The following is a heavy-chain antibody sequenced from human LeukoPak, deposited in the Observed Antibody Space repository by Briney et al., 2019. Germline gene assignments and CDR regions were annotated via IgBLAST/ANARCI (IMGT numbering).Heavy chain of an antibody. D-gene: IGHD4-17*01. CDR2: IKQDGSEN. V-gene: IGHV3-7*01. CDR1: GCTFSNYW. Sequence: AGSLRLSCVASGCTFSNYWMSWVRQAPGQGMDRVANIKQDGSENDYVDPVKGRFTISRDNAKNSLFLQMTSLRAEDTAVYFCARDLRGDRGMARTGYFDYWGQGILVTVSS. CDR3: ARDLRGDRGMARTGYFDY. J-gene: IGHJ4*02.